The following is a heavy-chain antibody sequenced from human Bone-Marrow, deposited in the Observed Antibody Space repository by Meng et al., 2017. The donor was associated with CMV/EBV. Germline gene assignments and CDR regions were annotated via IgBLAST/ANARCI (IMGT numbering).Heavy chain of an antibody. CDR1: GFTFSSYS. D-gene: IGHD6-19*01. Sequence: GGSLRLSCAASGFTFSSYSMNWVRQAPGKGLEWVSSISSSSSYIYYADSVKGRFTISRDNAKNSLYLQMNSLRAEDTAVYYCARDEAVAGLLFDYWGQGTLVTVSS. J-gene: IGHJ4*02. V-gene: IGHV3-21*01. CDR3: ARDEAVAGLLFDY. CDR2: ISSSSSYI.